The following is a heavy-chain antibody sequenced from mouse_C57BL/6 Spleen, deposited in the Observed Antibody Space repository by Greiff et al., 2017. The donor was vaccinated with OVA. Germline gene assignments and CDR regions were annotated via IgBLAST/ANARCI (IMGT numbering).Heavy chain of an antibody. D-gene: IGHD2-4*01. Sequence: QVQLQQPGAELVMPGASVKLSCKASGYTFTSYWMHWVKQRPGQGLEWIGEIDPSDSYTNYNQKFKGKSTLTVDKSSSTAYMQLSSLTSEDSAVYYCALIYYDYEGYAMDYWDQGTSVTVSS. CDR3: ALIYYDYEGYAMDY. J-gene: IGHJ4*01. V-gene: IGHV1-69*01. CDR2: IDPSDSYT. CDR1: GYTFTSYW.